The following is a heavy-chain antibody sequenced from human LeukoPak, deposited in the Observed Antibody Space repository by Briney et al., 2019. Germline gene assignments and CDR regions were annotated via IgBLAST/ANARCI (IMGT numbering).Heavy chain of an antibody. J-gene: IGHJ4*02. V-gene: IGHV3-48*04. D-gene: IGHD3-3*01. Sequence: PGGSLRLSCAASGFTLRSYTMNWVRQAPGKGLEWVSYISDSGRTTFYADSVKGRFTISRDNAKNSLYLQMSSLRVEDTAVYYCASWAGNTQSDSWSGPFDYWGQGTLVTVSS. CDR3: ASWAGNTQSDSWSGPFDY. CDR1: GFTLRSYT. CDR2: ISDSGRTT.